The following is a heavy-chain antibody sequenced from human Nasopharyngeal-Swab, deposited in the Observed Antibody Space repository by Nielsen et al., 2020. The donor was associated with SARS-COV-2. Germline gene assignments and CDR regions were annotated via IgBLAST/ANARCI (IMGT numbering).Heavy chain of an antibody. CDR1: GGSISSSSYY. CDR3: AATSVLRFLEWLNNWFDP. Sequence: SETLSLTCTVSGGSISSSSYYWGWIRQPPGKGLEWIGSIYYSGSTYYNPSLKSRVTISVDTSKNQFSLKLSSVTAADTAVDYCAATSVLRFLEWLNNWFDPWGQGTLVTVSS. CDR2: IYYSGST. D-gene: IGHD3-3*01. V-gene: IGHV4-39*01. J-gene: IGHJ5*02.